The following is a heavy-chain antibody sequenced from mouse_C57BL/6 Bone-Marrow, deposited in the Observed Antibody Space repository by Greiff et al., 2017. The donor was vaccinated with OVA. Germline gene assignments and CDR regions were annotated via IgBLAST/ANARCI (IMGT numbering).Heavy chain of an antibody. D-gene: IGHD4-1*01. CDR1: GYTFTSYG. V-gene: IGHV1-58*01. Sequence: EVQLQQSGAELVRPGPSVKMSCKTSGYTFTSYGINWVKQRPGQGLEWIGYIYIGSGYTEYNEKFKGKATLTSDTSSSTAYMQLSSLTSEDSAIYFCARDGTGRGDYWGQGTSVTVSS. CDR3: ARDGTGRGDY. CDR2: IYIGSGYT. J-gene: IGHJ4*01.